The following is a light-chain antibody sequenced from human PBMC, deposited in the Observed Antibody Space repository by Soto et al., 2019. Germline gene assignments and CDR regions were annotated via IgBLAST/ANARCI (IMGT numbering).Light chain of an antibody. CDR3: EPRRNWWT. V-gene: IGKV3-11*01. CDR1: QSVSSY. Sequence: IVLALSRSAVSLSPEERATLSSRASQSVSSYLAWYQQKPGKAPRLLLYDASNRATGIPARFSGSGSGTDFTLPICSLEPEDFPVYYCEPRRNWWTLAQGTKVEI. J-gene: IGKJ1*01. CDR2: DAS.